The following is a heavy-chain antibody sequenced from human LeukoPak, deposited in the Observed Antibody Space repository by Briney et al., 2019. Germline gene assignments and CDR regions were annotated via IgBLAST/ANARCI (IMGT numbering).Heavy chain of an antibody. Sequence: ASVKVSCKASGYTFTGYYMHWVRQAPGQGLEWMGWINPDSGGTNYAQKFQGRVTMTRDTSISTAYMELSSLRSEDTAVYYCARVGYYYDSSGYGALYYFDYWGQGTLVTVSS. CDR2: INPDSGGT. CDR3: ARVGYYYDSSGYGALYYFDY. J-gene: IGHJ4*02. D-gene: IGHD3-22*01. CDR1: GYTFTGYY. V-gene: IGHV1-2*02.